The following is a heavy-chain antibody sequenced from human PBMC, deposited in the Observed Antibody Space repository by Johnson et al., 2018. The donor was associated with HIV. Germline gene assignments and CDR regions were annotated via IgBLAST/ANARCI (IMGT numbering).Heavy chain of an antibody. V-gene: IGHV3-20*04. Sequence: VQLVESGGGLVQPGGSLRLSCAASGFTFDDYGMSWVRQAPGKGLEWVSGIDWSGGRTGYADSVKGRLSISRDNSKNTLYLQMNRLGAEDKAVYYCARDDVGNPFSSYDAFDIWGQGTMVTVSS. CDR1: GFTFDDYG. J-gene: IGHJ3*02. D-gene: IGHD4-23*01. CDR3: ARDDVGNPFSSYDAFDI. CDR2: IDWSGGRT.